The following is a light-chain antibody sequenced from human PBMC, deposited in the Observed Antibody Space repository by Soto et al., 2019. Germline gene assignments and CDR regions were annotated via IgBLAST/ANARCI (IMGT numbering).Light chain of an antibody. CDR1: QSVSSY. J-gene: IGKJ5*01. CDR3: QQYSSSPS. Sequence: EIVLTQSPATLSLSPGERATLSCRASQSVSSYLAWYQQKPGQAPRLLIYDAFNRATGIPARFSGSGSGTEFTLTIGSLQSEDFAVYYCQQYSSSPSFGQGTRLEIK. V-gene: IGKV3-11*01. CDR2: DAF.